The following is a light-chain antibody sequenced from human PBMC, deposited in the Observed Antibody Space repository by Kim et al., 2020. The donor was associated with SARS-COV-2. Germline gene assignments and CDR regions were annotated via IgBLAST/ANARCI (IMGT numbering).Light chain of an antibody. CDR1: QSVSSY. V-gene: IGKV3-11*01. CDR2: DAS. Sequence: LSPGERATLSCRASQSVSSYLAWYQQKPGQAPRLLIYDASNRATGIPARFSGSESGTDFTLTISSLEPEDFAVYYCQQRSNWLITFGQGTRLEIK. CDR3: QQRSNWLIT. J-gene: IGKJ5*01.